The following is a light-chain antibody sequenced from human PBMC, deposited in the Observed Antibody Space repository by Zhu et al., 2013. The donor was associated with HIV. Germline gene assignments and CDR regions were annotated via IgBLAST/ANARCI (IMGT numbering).Light chain of an antibody. Sequence: EIVMTQSPATLSVFPGERATLSCRASQSVSSNVAWYQQKPGQAPRLLIYDASSRAAGIPDNFSGSGSGTDFTLTINRLEPEDFAVYYCQQYGSSPLTFGGGPRWRSN. J-gene: IGKJ4*01. V-gene: IGKV3-20*01. CDR3: QQYGSSPLT. CDR2: DAS. CDR1: QSVSSN.